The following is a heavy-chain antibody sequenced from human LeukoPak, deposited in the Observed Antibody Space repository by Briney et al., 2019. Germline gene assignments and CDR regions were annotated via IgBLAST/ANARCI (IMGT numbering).Heavy chain of an antibody. CDR1: GFTVSSNS. CDR3: ARLDGVPYDSSGYYYHFDY. CDR2: IYSDNT. Sequence: GGSLRLSCTVSGFTVSSNSMSWVRQAPGKGLEWVSFIYSDNTHYSDSVKGRFTISRDNSKNTLYLQMNSLRAADTAVYYCARLDGVPYDSSGYYYHFDYWGQGTLVTVSS. J-gene: IGHJ4*02. D-gene: IGHD3-22*01. V-gene: IGHV3-53*01.